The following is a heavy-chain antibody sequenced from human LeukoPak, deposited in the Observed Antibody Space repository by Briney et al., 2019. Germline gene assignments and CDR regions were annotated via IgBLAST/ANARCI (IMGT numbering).Heavy chain of an antibody. D-gene: IGHD3-16*01. Sequence: GGSLRLSCAASGFTVSSNYMSWVRQAPGKGLEWVSVIYSGGSTYYADSVKGRFTVSRDNSKNTLYLQMNSLRAEDTAVYYCAREGWGRGHFDYWGQGTLVTVSS. J-gene: IGHJ4*02. V-gene: IGHV3-53*01. CDR3: AREGWGRGHFDY. CDR2: IYSGGST. CDR1: GFTVSSNY.